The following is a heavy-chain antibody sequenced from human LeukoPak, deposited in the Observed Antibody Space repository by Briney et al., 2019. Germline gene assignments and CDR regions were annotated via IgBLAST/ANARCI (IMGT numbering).Heavy chain of an antibody. CDR3: AKDPYYDILTGYYRIPDAFDI. Sequence: GGSLRLSCAASGFTFSSYAMSWVRQAPGKGLEWVSAISGSGGSTYYADSVKGRFTISRDNSKNTLYLQMKSLRAEDTAVYYCAKDPYYDILTGYYRIPDAFDIWGQGTMVTVSS. J-gene: IGHJ3*02. D-gene: IGHD3-9*01. CDR2: ISGSGGST. V-gene: IGHV3-23*01. CDR1: GFTFSSYA.